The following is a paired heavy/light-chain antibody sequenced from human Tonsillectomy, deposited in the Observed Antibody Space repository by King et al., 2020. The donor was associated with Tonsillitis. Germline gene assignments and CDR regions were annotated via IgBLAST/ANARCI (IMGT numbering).Heavy chain of an antibody. J-gene: IGHJ4*02. CDR3: ARLWSHVDSTSTSPPYYFDF. D-gene: IGHD5-12*01. CDR2: IYPDDSDT. Sequence: EVQLVQSAAEVKKPGESLKISCEGSRYNFPHYWIGWVRQMPGKGLEWMGVIYPDDSDTKYSPSFQGQVTISADRSISTAYLQWSSLKASDTAMYYCARLWSHVDSTSTSPPYYFDFWGQGTLVTVSS. CDR1: RYNFPHYW. V-gene: IGHV5-51*03.
Light chain of an antibody. CDR1: SDDVGGYNY. CDR2: EVT. V-gene: IGLV2-8*01. Sequence: QSALTQPPSASGSRGQSVTISCTGTSDDVGGYNYVSWYQQHPDKAPKLMIFEVTKRPSGVPDRFSGSKSDNTASLTVSGLQAEDEADYYCSSYAGGTSYVFGTGTKVTVL. J-gene: IGLJ1*01. CDR3: SSYAGGTSYV.